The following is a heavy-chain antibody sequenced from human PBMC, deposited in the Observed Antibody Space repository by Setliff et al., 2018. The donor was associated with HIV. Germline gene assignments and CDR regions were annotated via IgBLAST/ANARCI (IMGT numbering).Heavy chain of an antibody. J-gene: IGHJ4*02. CDR3: ARLIHTGLLYFDF. CDR1: GGSFNDYY. V-gene: IGHV4-34*01. Sequence: SLTCAVYGGSFNDYYWTWIRQPPGKGLEWIGEIDHSGNIKYHASLKSRVTISKDTSKNQISLKLRSVTAADTAVYFCARLIHTGLLYFDFWGLGTLVTVSS. D-gene: IGHD2-8*02. CDR2: IDHSGNI.